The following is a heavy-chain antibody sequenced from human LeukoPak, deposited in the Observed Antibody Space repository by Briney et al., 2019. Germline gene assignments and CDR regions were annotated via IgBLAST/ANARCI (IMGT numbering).Heavy chain of an antibody. CDR2: ISAYNGNT. V-gene: IGHV1-18*01. Sequence: ASVKVSCKASGYTFTSYGISWVRQAPGQGLEGMGWISAYNGNTNYAQKLQGRVTMTTDTSTSTAYMELRSLRSDDTAVYYCARDPDVDGGNSELDYWGQGTLVTVSS. D-gene: IGHD4-23*01. CDR1: GYTFTSYG. CDR3: ARDPDVDGGNSELDY. J-gene: IGHJ4*02.